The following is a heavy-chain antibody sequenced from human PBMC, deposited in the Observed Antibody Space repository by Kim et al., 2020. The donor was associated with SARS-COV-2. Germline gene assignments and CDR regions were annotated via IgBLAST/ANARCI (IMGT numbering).Heavy chain of an antibody. CDR3: ARGIYSGSYPRVNDY. V-gene: IGHV4-31*02. D-gene: IGHD1-26*01. J-gene: IGHJ4*02. Sequence: PSLKSRVTISVDTSKNPFSLKRSPVTAADTAVYYCARGIYSGSYPRVNDYWGQGTLVTVSS.